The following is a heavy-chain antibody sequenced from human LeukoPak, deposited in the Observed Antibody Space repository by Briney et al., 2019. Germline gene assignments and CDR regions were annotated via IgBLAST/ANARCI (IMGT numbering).Heavy chain of an antibody. V-gene: IGHV4-61*05. J-gene: IGHJ4*02. CDR1: GGSISSSSYY. D-gene: IGHD3-22*01. CDR3: ARHDRIVTFDY. Sequence: PSETLSLTCTVSGGSISSSSYYWGWIRQPPGKGLEWIGYIYYSGGTNYNPSLKSRVTISVDTSKNQFSLKLSSVTAADTAVYYCARHDRIVTFDYWGQGTLVTVSS. CDR2: IYYSGGT.